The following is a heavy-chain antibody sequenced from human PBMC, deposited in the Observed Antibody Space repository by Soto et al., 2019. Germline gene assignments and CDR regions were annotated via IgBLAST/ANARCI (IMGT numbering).Heavy chain of an antibody. D-gene: IGHD3-3*01. CDR1: GGSISSGDYY. J-gene: IGHJ5*02. V-gene: IGHV4-30-4*02. CDR3: ARVLFGRGNWFDP. Sequence: SETLSLTCTVSGGSISSGDYYWSWIRQPPGKGLEWIGYIYYSGSTYYNQSLKSRVTISVDTSKNKFSLKLSSVTAADTAVYYCARVLFGRGNWFDPWGQGTLVT. CDR2: IYYSGST.